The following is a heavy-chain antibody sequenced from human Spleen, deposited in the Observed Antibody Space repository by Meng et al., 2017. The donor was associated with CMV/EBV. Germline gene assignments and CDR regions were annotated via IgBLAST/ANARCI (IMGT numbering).Heavy chain of an antibody. J-gene: IGHJ5*02. D-gene: IGHD3-10*01. Sequence: WGGIREAAGKGLEGIANIEGSGSTGYGTSLKGRVTITIGTSRDHFSLKLNSVTATDTAVYYCARQFGGSYYYGSGGPYGGWFDPWGQGTLVTVSS. V-gene: IGHV4-39*02. CDR3: ARQFGGSYYYGSGGPYGGWFDP. CDR2: IEGSGST.